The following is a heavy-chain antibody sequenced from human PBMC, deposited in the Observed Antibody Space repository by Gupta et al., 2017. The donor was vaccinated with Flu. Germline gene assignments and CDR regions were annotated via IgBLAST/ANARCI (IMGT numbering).Heavy chain of an antibody. J-gene: IGHJ4*02. D-gene: IGHD3-3*01. CDR1: TASQY. V-gene: IGHV4-39*01. CDR2: IYYRGHT. Sequence: TASQYWGWVRQPPGKGLEWIGSIYYRGHTYYNPSLKSRVTLSVDTSKNLFSLKVTSVTDADTAVYYCARLNGFLQWLFDYWGQGALVTVSS. CDR3: ARLNGFLQWLFDY.